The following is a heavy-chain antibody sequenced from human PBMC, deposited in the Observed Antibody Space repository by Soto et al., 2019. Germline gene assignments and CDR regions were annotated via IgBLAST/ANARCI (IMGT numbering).Heavy chain of an antibody. CDR3: AGVVWFRGMDV. CDR1: GDSVSSRSAP. D-gene: IGHD3-16*01. CDR2: TYYRSKWIH. V-gene: IGHV6-1*01. Sequence: QPLSLPCAISGDSVSSRSAPWNWISQSPSRGLEWLGRTYYRSKWIHEYAVSMESRITINPDTSKNQFSLQLYSVTPEDTAVYYCAGVVWFRGMDVWGQGTPVTVS. J-gene: IGHJ6*02.